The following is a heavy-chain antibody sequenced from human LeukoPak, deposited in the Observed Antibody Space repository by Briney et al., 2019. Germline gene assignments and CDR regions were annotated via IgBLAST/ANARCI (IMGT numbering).Heavy chain of an antibody. V-gene: IGHV4-34*01. Sequence: DTLSHTCAVWWVSLRVYYGRGMRAPRGRAGEGRGEINNSGSTNYNPSLKSRITISVDTSKNQFSLKLSSVTAADTAVYYCAREGGYSYGDAPLHFDYWGQGTLVTVSS. D-gene: IGHD5-18*01. CDR3: AREGGYSYGDAPLHFDY. CDR1: WVSLRVYY. CDR2: INNSGST. J-gene: IGHJ4*02.